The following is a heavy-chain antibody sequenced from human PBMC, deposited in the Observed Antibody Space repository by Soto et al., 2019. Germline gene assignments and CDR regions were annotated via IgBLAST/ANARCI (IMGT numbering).Heavy chain of an antibody. CDR2: IRSKTYGGIT. J-gene: IGHJ3*02. D-gene: IGHD3-22*01. Sequence: SLRLSCASSVFTFGDYSMSWVRQSPGKWLEWVGFIRSKTYGGITQYAASVKGRFTISRDDSKSIAYLQMNSLKTEDTAVYYCTRVLGYHYDTAHIWGQGTRVT. CDR1: VFTFGDYS. CDR3: TRVLGYHYDTAHI. V-gene: IGHV3-49*04.